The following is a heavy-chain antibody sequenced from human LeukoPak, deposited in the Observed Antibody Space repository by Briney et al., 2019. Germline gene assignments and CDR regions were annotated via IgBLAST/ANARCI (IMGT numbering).Heavy chain of an antibody. CDR2: IYYSGST. CDR3: ARPLSSAWYFDY. D-gene: IGHD6-19*01. CDR1: GGSISGYY. Sequence: SETLSLTCTVSGGSISGYYWSWIRQPPGKGLDWIGYIYYSGSTNYNPSLKSRVTISVDTSKNQFSLKLSSVTAADTAVYYCARPLSSAWYFDYWGQGTLVTVSS. J-gene: IGHJ4*02. V-gene: IGHV4-59*01.